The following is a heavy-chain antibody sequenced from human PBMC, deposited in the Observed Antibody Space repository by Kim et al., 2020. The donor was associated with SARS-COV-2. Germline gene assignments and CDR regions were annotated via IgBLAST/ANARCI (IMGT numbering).Heavy chain of an antibody. V-gene: IGHV3-21*01. D-gene: IGHD6-6*01. Sequence: GGSLRLSCASSGFTFSSYSMNWVRQAPGKGLEWVSSISSSSSYIYYADSVKGRFTNSRDNAKNSLYLQMNSLRAEDTAVYYCARDSKQLTFDYWGQGTLVTVSS. CDR3: ARDSKQLTFDY. J-gene: IGHJ4*02. CDR1: GFTFSSYS. CDR2: ISSSSSYI.